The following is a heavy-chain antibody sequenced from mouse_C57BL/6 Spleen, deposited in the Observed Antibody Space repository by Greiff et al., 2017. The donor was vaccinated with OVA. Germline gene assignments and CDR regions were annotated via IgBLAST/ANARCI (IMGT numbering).Heavy chain of an antibody. D-gene: IGHD2-3*01. CDR3: AIGWLLRDYYAMDY. CDR1: GYTFTSYW. CDR2: INPSDSDT. V-gene: IGHV1-74*01. J-gene: IGHJ4*01. Sequence: QVQLQQPGAELVKPGASVKVSCKASGYTFTSYWMHWVKQRPGQGLEWIGRINPSDSDTNYNQKFKGQATLTVDKSSSTAYMQLSSLTSEDSAVYYCAIGWLLRDYYAMDYWGQGTSVTVSS.